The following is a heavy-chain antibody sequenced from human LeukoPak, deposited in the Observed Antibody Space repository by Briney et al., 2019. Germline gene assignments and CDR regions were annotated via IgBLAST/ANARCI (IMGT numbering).Heavy chain of an antibody. V-gene: IGHV1-69*04. CDR2: IIPILGIA. Sequence: SVKVSCKASGGTFSSYAIGWVRQAPGQGLEWMGRIIPILGIANYAQKFQGRVTITADKSTSTAYMELSSLRSEDTAVYYCASIYCSSTSCYGHYGMDVWGQGTTVTVSS. CDR3: ASIYCSSTSCYGHYGMDV. CDR1: GGTFSSYA. J-gene: IGHJ6*02. D-gene: IGHD2-2*01.